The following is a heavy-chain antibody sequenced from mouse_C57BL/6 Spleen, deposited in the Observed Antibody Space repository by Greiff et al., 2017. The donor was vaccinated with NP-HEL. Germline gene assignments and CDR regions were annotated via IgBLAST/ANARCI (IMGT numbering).Heavy chain of an antibody. CDR3: ARRAYYGNYQAWFAY. CDR1: GYTFTSYW. D-gene: IGHD2-10*01. V-gene: IGHV1-55*01. Sequence: QVQLQQSGAELVKPGASVKMSCKASGYTFTSYWITWVKQRPGQGLEWIGDIYPGSGSTNYNEKFKSKATLTVDTSSSTAYMQLSSLTSEDSAVYDCARRAYYGNYQAWFAYWGQGTLVTVSA. CDR2: IYPGSGST. J-gene: IGHJ3*01.